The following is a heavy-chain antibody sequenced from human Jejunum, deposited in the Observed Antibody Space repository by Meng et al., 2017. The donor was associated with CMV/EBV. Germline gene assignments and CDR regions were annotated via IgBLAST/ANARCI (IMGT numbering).Heavy chain of an antibody. D-gene: IGHD6-19*01. V-gene: IGHV3-30*18. CDR3: AKASGIAVAGTGRYFDY. J-gene: IGHJ4*02. Sequence: FPFIRYGMPWVRQAPGKGLEWVAVISYDGSNKYYADSVKGRFTISRDNSKNTLYLQMNSLRAEDTAVYYCAKASGIAVAGTGRYFDYWGQGTLVTVSS. CDR1: FPFIRYG. CDR2: ISYDGSNK.